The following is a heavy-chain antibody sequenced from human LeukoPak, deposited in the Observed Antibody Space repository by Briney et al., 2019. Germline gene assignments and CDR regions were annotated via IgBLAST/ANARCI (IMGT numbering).Heavy chain of an antibody. D-gene: IGHD6-13*01. CDR2: INHSGST. V-gene: IGHV4-34*01. Sequence: SETLSLTCAVYGGSFSGYYLSWIRQPPGKGLEWIGEINHSGSTNYTPSLKSRVNISVDTSKNQFSLKLSSVTAADTAVYYCARGYSSSWSGNWFDPWGQGTLVTVSS. CDR3: ARGYSSSWSGNWFDP. CDR1: GGSFSGYY. J-gene: IGHJ5*02.